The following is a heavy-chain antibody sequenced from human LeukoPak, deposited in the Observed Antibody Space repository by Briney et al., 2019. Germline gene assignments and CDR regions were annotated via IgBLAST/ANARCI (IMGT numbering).Heavy chain of an antibody. D-gene: IGHD6-13*01. V-gene: IGHV3-33*06. CDR2: IWYDGSNK. J-gene: IGHJ6*02. CDR3: AKEQKISSWPRSYGMDV. CDR1: GFTFSNHG. Sequence: PGRSLRLSCAASGFTFSNHGVHWVRQAPGKGPEWVALIWYDGSNKYYGDSVKGRFTISRDNSKNTVYLQMNSLRAEDTAVYYCAKEQKISSWPRSYGMDVWGQGTTVTVSS.